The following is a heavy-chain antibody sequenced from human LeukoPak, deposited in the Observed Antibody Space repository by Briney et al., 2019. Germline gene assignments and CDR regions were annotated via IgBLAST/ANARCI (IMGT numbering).Heavy chain of an antibody. J-gene: IGHJ4*02. Sequence: GSLRLSCAASEFTFSSYGMHWVRQPPGKGLEWIGEINHSGSTNYNPSLKSRVTISVDPSKNQFSLKLSSVTAADTAVYYCARGKGSGWTFDYWGQGTLVTVSS. CDR3: ARGKGSGWTFDY. CDR1: EFTFSSYG. D-gene: IGHD6-19*01. V-gene: IGHV4-34*01. CDR2: INHSGST.